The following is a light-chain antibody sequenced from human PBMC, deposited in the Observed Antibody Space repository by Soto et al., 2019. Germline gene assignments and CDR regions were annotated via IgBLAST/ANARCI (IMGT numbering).Light chain of an antibody. CDR1: SSDVGSHNL. Sequence: QSALTQPASVSGSPGQSITISCTGTSSDVGSHNLVSWYQQHLGQAPKLMIYEVTKRPLGVSTRFSASESGNTASLTISGLQAEDEADYYCCSYGGSRAVFGGGTQLTVL. V-gene: IGLV2-23*02. CDR3: CSYGGSRAV. CDR2: EVT. J-gene: IGLJ7*01.